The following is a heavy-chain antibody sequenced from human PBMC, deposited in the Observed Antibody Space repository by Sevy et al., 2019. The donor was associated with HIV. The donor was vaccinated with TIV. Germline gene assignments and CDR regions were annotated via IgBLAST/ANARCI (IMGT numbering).Heavy chain of an antibody. CDR2: MWFDGSNT. Sequence: GGSLRLSCAASGFTFSTYGMHWVRQAPGKGLEWVAVMWFDGSNTYYADSVKGRFTISRDIAKNTLHIQMNSLRADDTAVYYCARDLEFYDYGDYGPAFMPDYWGQGTLVTVSS. CDR1: GFTFSTYG. V-gene: IGHV3-33*01. J-gene: IGHJ4*02. CDR3: ARDLEFYDYGDYGPAFMPDY. D-gene: IGHD4-17*01.